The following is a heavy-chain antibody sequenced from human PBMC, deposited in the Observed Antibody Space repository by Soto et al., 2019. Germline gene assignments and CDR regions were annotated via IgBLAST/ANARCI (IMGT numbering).Heavy chain of an antibody. D-gene: IGHD1-26*01. CDR3: TRSIVGTTSSDY. CDR1: GFTFSDYY. Sequence: EVQLVESGGGLVQPGGSLRLSCEGSGFTFSDYYIDWVRQAPGKGLEWVGRSRDKGNSYSTDYAASVKGRFTVSRDASKNSLYLQMNSLKTEDTALYYCTRSIVGTTSSDYWGQGTLVTVSS. J-gene: IGHJ4*02. V-gene: IGHV3-72*01. CDR2: SRDKGNSYST.